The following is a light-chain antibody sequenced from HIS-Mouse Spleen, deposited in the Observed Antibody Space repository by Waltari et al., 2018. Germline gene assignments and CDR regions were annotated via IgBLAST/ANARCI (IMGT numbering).Light chain of an antibody. V-gene: IGLV2-11*01. Sequence: QSALTQPASVSGSPGQSITISCTGTSRDVGGYHYVSWYQQHPGKAPKLMIYDVSKRPSGVPDRFSGSKSGNTASLTISGLQAEDEADYYCCSYAGSWVFGGGTKLTVL. CDR3: CSYAGSWV. CDR2: DVS. CDR1: SRDVGGYHY. J-gene: IGLJ3*02.